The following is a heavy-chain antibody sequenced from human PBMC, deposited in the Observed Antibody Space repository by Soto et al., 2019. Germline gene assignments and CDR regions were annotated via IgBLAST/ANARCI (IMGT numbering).Heavy chain of an antibody. Sequence: SETLSLTCTVSGGSISSSGYYWGWIRRPPGKGLEWIGSIYYSGSTYYNPSLKSRVTISVDTSNNQFSLKLSSVTATDTAVYYCARRFSTGAGIFHFDYWGQGTLVTVSS. V-gene: IGHV4-39*01. D-gene: IGHD6-19*01. CDR3: ARRFSTGAGIFHFDY. CDR2: IYYSGST. CDR1: GGSISSSGYY. J-gene: IGHJ4*01.